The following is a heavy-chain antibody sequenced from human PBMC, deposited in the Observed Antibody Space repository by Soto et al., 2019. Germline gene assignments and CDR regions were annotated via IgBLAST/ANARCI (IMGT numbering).Heavy chain of an antibody. CDR3: AKDKFGDYGGSLDY. Sequence: GGSLRLSCAASGFTFDDYAMHWVRQAPGKGLEWVSGISWNSGNIGYADSLKGRFTISRDNAKNSLYLQMNSLRAEDTALYYCAKDKFGDYGGSLDYWGQGTLVTVSS. D-gene: IGHD4-17*01. CDR1: GFTFDDYA. J-gene: IGHJ4*02. CDR2: ISWNSGNI. V-gene: IGHV3-9*01.